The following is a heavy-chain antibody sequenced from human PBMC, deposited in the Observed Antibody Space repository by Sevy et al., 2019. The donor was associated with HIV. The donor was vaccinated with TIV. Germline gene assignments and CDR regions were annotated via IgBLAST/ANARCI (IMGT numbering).Heavy chain of an antibody. Sequence: GGSLRLSCAASGFTVSRNYMSWVRQAPGKGLEWVSVIYSDGKTFYAASVQDRFTISSDNSKNTLYLQMNSLRAEDTAVYYCAGWSSAWTLFDYWGQGTLVTVSS. V-gene: IGHV3-66*01. D-gene: IGHD6-19*01. CDR2: IYSDGKT. J-gene: IGHJ4*02. CDR1: GFTVSRNY. CDR3: AGWSSAWTLFDY.